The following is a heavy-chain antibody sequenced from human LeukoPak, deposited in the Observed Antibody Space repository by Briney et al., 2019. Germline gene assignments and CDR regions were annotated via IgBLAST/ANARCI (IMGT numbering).Heavy chain of an antibody. CDR1: GFILSNYR. V-gene: IGHV3-48*01. CDR3: AKGARGYSGYDPGYYFDY. D-gene: IGHD5-12*01. Sequence: GGSLRLSCAASGFILSNYRMNWVRQAPGKGLEWVAYINSRSTTIHYADSVKGRFTISRDDSKNTLYLQMNSLRAEDTAVYYCAKGARGYSGYDPGYYFDYWGQGTLVTVSS. J-gene: IGHJ4*02. CDR2: INSRSTTI.